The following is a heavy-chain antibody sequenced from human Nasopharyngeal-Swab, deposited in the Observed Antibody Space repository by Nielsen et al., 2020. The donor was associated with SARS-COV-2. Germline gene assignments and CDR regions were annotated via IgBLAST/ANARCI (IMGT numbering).Heavy chain of an antibody. V-gene: IGHV1-2*06. CDR1: GYTFTGYY. D-gene: IGHD2-2*01. CDR2: INPNSGGT. Sequence: ASVKVSCKASGYTFTGYYMHWVRQAPGQGLEWMGRINPNSGGTNYAQKFQGRVTMTRDTSISTAYMELSRLRSDDTAVYYCARSALGYCSSTSCYPLYYYYMDVWGKGTTVTV. J-gene: IGHJ6*03. CDR3: ARSALGYCSSTSCYPLYYYYMDV.